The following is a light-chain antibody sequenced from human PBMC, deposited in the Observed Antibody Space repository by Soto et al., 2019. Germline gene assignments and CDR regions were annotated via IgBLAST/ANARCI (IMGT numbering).Light chain of an antibody. CDR2: DVI. Sequence: QSVLTQPRSVSGSPGQSVTISCTGTSSDVGGYDYVSWFQQHPGKAPKLMIYDVITRPSGVPDRFSGSKSGNTASLTISGLQAEDEADYHCCSYAGTYTFVLFGGGTKVTVL. CDR1: SSDVGGYDY. V-gene: IGLV2-11*01. CDR3: CSYAGTYTFVL. J-gene: IGLJ2*01.